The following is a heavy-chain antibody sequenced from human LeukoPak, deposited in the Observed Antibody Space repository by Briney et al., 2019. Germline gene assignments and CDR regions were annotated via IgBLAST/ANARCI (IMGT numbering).Heavy chain of an antibody. CDR3: ARDHNGSSGPYYFDY. D-gene: IGHD3-22*01. V-gene: IGHV4-59*01. Sequence: SETLSLTCAVSGGSISSYYWSWIRQPPGKGLEWIGYIYYSGSTNYNPSLKSRVTISVDTSKNQFSLKLSSVTAADTAVYYCARDHNGSSGPYYFDYWGQGTLVTVSS. J-gene: IGHJ4*02. CDR2: IYYSGST. CDR1: GGSISSYY.